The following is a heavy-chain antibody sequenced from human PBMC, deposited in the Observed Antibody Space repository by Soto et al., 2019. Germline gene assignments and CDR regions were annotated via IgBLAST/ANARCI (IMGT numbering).Heavy chain of an antibody. CDR1: GFSLTTGGVG. CDR2: IYWDDDK. CDR3: AHVFNSNSGSYRYFDY. D-gene: IGHD3-16*02. J-gene: IGHJ4*02. V-gene: IGHV2-5*02. Sequence: QITFKESGPTLVNPTQTLTLTCTFSGFSLTTGGVGVGGIRQPPGKALEWLALIYWDDDKRYSPSLKSRLTITEDTSKNQVVLTLTNMDPVDTATFYCAHVFNSNSGSYRYFDYWGQGTLVTVSS.